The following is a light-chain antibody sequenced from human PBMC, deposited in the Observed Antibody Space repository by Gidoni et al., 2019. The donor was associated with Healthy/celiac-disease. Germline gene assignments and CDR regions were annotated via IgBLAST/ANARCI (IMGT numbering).Light chain of an antibody. CDR1: QSISSY. Sequence: DIQMTQSPSSLSASVGDRVTLTCRASQSISSYLNWYQQKPGKAHKLLIYAASSLQSGVPSRCSGSGSGTDFTRTISSLQPEDFATYYCQQSYSTPLTFGPGTKVDIK. J-gene: IGKJ3*01. CDR3: QQSYSTPLT. CDR2: AAS. V-gene: IGKV1-39*01.